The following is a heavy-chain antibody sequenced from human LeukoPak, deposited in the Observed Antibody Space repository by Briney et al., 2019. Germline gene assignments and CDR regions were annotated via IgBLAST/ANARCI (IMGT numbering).Heavy chain of an antibody. CDR1: GYSFTAHY. D-gene: IGHD1-1*01. V-gene: IGHV1-2*02. Sequence: ASVTVSCKTSGYSFTAHYIHWVRQAPGQALQWLAYIYCGDGDTYYAQPFQGRVTVTRDKSINTAYLELSSLTFDDTAMYYCVRDPREPANDLDYWGRGTLVTVSS. J-gene: IGHJ4*01. CDR2: IYCGDGDT. CDR3: VRDPREPANDLDY.